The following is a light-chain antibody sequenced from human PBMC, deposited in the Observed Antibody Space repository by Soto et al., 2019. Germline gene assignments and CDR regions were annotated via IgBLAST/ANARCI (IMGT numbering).Light chain of an antibody. CDR3: QQYNNWRT. Sequence: MTQSPSTLSVSLGERATISCRASQSVSSNLAWYQHKPGQAPTLLIYAASARATGIPARFSGSGSGTEFTLTISSLQSEDFAVYYCQQYNNWRTFGQGTKVDIK. V-gene: IGKV3-15*01. CDR1: QSVSSN. CDR2: AAS. J-gene: IGKJ1*01.